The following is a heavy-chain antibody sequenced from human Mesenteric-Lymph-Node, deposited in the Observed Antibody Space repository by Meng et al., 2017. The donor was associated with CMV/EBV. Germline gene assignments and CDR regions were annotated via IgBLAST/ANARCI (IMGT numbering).Heavy chain of an antibody. D-gene: IGHD1-26*01. CDR3: ARGHPVYSGSYFSH. J-gene: IGHJ4*02. CDR2: IYYRGSN. CDR1: RAAFISGGYY. Sequence: RAAFISGGYYWSLIRQHPGKGLEWIGYIYYRGSNYYNPSLKSRVSISVDTSENQFSLKLSSVTAADTAVYYCARGHPVYSGSYFSHWGQGTLVTVSS. V-gene: IGHV4-31*02.